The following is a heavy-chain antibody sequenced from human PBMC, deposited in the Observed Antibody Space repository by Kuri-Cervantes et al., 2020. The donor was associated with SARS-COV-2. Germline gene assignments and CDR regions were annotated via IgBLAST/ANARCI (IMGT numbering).Heavy chain of an antibody. J-gene: IGHJ4*02. D-gene: IGHD3-10*01. CDR3: ARERHIMVGGVILRSGFDY. Sequence: GGSLRLSCAASGFTFSNHAFHWVRQAPGKGLEWVALKAFDERDTHYADSVKGRFTLSRDNSKNTLYLQMNSLRPEDTALYYCARERHIMVGGVILRSGFDYWGQGTLVTVSS. CDR1: GFTFSNHA. V-gene: IGHV3-30*04. CDR2: KAFDERDT.